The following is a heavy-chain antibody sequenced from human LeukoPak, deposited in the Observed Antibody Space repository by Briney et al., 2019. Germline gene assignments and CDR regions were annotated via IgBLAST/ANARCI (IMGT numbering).Heavy chain of an antibody. Sequence: SQTLSLTCAISGDSVSSNSVTWNWIRQSPSRGLEWLGRTYYRSTWYNDYAVFVRGRITVNPDTSKNQFSLRLNSVTPEDTAVYYCARRLTQYDCFDPWGQGILVTVSS. D-gene: IGHD2-2*01. CDR2: TYYRSTWYN. V-gene: IGHV6-1*01. CDR1: GDSVSSNSVT. CDR3: ARRLTQYDCFDP. J-gene: IGHJ5*02.